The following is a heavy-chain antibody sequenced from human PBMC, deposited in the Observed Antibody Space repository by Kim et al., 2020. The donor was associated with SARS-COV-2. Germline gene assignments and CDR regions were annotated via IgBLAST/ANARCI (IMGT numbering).Heavy chain of an antibody. D-gene: IGHD3-10*01. Sequence: GGSLRLSCAASGFTFSSYAMSWVRQAPGKGLEWVSVIYSGGSSTYYADSVKGRFTISRDNSKNTLYLQMNSLRAEDTAVYYCALGGTRGTPILLWFGDSPYSVCDMRVWGQGTTVTV. CDR1: GFTFSSYA. CDR3: ALGGTRGTPILLWFGDSPYSVCDMRV. V-gene: IGHV3-23*03. CDR2: IYSGGSST. J-gene: IGHJ6*02.